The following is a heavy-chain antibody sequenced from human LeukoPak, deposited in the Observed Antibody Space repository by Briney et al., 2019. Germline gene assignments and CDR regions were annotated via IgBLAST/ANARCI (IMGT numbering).Heavy chain of an antibody. CDR1: GGSFSGYY. CDR3: ARSVYYYDSSGYSRLWYNWFDP. Sequence: SETLSLTCAVYGGSFSGYYWSWIRQPPGKGLEWIGEINHSGSTNYNPSLKSRVTISVDTSKNQFSLKLSSVTAADTAVYFCARSVYYYDSSGYSRLWYNWFDPWGQGTLVTVSS. CDR2: INHSGST. D-gene: IGHD3-22*01. J-gene: IGHJ5*02. V-gene: IGHV4-34*01.